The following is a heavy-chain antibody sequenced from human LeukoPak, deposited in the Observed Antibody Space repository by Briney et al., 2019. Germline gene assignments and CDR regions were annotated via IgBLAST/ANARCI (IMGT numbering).Heavy chain of an antibody. CDR3: ARDRDLCSSTSCNTFDY. V-gene: IGHV4-30-4*08. CDR1: GSSISSGDYY. CDR2: IYYSGST. Sequence: SQTLSLTCTVSGSSISSGDYYWSWIRQPPGKGLEWIGYIYYSGSTYYNPSLKSRVTTSVDTSKNQFSLKLSSVTAADTAVYYCARDRDLCSSTSCNTFDYWGQGTLVTVSS. J-gene: IGHJ4*02. D-gene: IGHD2-2*01.